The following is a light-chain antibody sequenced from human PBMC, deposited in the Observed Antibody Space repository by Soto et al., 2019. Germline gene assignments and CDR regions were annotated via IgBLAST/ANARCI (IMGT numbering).Light chain of an antibody. J-gene: IGKJ1*01. CDR3: QQYHSFSRT. Sequence: DIQMTQSPSTLSASVGGRVTITCRASQSISVWLAWYQQKPGKAPNPLIYQAPSVESGVPSTFSGSGSGTEFTLTISSLQPDAFATYFCQQYHSFSRTFGPGTRVEIK. CDR2: QAP. V-gene: IGKV1-5*03. CDR1: QSISVW.